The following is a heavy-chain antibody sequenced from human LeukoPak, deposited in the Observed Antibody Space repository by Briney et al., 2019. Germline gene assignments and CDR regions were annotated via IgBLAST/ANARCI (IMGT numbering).Heavy chain of an antibody. CDR3: ARGVYIAAAQYGY. J-gene: IGHJ4*02. CDR2: IYSSGYT. D-gene: IGHD6-13*01. V-gene: IGHV4-4*07. CDR1: GGSISGYY. Sequence: SETLSLTCTVSGGSISGYYWSWIRQPAGRGLEWIGRIYSSGYTNYNPSLKSRVTMSVDTSKNQFSLKLISVTAADTAVYYCARGVYIAAAQYGYWGQGTLVTVSS.